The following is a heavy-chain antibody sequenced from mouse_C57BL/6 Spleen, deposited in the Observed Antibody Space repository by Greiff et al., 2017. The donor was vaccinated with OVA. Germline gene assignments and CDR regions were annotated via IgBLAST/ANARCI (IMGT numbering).Heavy chain of an antibody. D-gene: IGHD2-5*01. CDR1: GYSITSGYY. Sequence: QSGPGLVKPSQSLSLTCSVTGYSITSGYYWNWIRQFPGNKLEWMGYISYDGSNNYNPSLKNRISITRDTSKNQFFLKLNSVTTEDTATYYCARDDSNYNYAMDYWGQGTSVTVSS. CDR2: ISYDGSN. V-gene: IGHV3-6*01. J-gene: IGHJ4*01. CDR3: ARDDSNYNYAMDY.